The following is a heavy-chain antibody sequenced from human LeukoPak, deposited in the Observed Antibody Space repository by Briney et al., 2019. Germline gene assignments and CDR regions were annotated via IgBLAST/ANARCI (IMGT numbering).Heavy chain of an antibody. J-gene: IGHJ4*02. D-gene: IGHD3-9*01. CDR2: IYHSGST. CDR3: ARGAIRYFDWLSHFDY. V-gene: IGHV4-30-2*01. CDR1: GGSISSGGYS. Sequence: PSETLSLTCAVSGGSISSGGYSWRWIRQPPGMGLEWIVYIYHSGSTYYNPSLKSRVTISVDRSKNQFSLKLSSVTAADTAVYYCARGAIRYFDWLSHFDYWGQGTLVTVSS.